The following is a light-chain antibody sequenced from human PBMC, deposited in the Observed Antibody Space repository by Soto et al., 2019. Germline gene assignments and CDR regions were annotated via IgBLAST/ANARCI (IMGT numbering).Light chain of an antibody. CDR1: ETIRNNY. CDR3: HQYNSWPRGT. J-gene: IGKJ3*01. V-gene: IGKV3-20*01. CDR2: GAS. Sequence: QSPGTLSLSPGEGATLSCRASETIRNNYLAWYQQKPGQAPRLLIYGASVRATGVPDRFSGSGSGTDFTLTISRLEPEDFAVYYCHQYNSWPRGTFGPGTKVEIK.